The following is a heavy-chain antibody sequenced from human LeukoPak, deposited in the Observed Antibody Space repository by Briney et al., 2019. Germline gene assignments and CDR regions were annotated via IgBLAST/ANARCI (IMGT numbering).Heavy chain of an antibody. CDR3: ARRDSSGWYRGPFDY. D-gene: IGHD6-19*01. CDR2: IYYSGST. J-gene: IGHJ4*02. CDR1: GGSISSSSYY. V-gene: IGHV4-39*01. Sequence: PSETLSLTCTVSGGSISSSSYYWGWIRQPPGKGLEWIGSIYYSGSTYYNPSLKSRVTISVDTSKNQFSLKLSSVTAADTAVYYCARRDSSGWYRGPFDYWGQGTLVTVSS.